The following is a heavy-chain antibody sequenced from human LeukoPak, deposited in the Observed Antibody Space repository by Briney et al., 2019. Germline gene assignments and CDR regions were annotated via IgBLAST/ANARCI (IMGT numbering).Heavy chain of an antibody. CDR3: ARGDPYYDILTGYPVRVFDY. CDR1: GGSFSGYY. Sequence: PSETLSLTCAVYGGSFSGYYWSWIRQPPGKGLEWIGEINHSGSTNYNPSLKSRVTISVDTSKNQFSLKLSSVTAADTAVYYCARGDPYYDILTGYPVRVFDYWGQGTLSPSPQ. V-gene: IGHV4-34*01. J-gene: IGHJ4*02. CDR2: INHSGST. D-gene: IGHD3-9*01.